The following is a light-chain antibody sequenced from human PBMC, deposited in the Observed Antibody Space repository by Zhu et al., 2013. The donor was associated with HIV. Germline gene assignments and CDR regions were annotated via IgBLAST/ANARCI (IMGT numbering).Light chain of an antibody. CDR1: QTISSNY. Sequence: EIVLTQSPGTLSLSPGERATLSCRASQTISSNYLAWYQQKPGQAPTLLIYGVSSRATGIPDRFSGSGSGTDFTLTISRLEPEDFAVYFCQQYGRSPNTFGQGTKLEIK. CDR2: GVS. V-gene: IGKV3-20*01. J-gene: IGKJ2*01. CDR3: QQYGRSPNT.